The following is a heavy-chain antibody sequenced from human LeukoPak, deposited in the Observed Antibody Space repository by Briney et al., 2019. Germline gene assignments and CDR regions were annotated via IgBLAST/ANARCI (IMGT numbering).Heavy chain of an antibody. CDR1: GGSFSGYY. CDR3: AREAGYYYDSSGRRSDY. J-gene: IGHJ4*02. Sequence: SETLSLTCAVYGGSFSGYYWSWIRQPPGKGLEWIGEINHSGSTNYNPSLKSRVTISVDTSKNQFSLKLSSVTAADTAVYYCAREAGYYYDSSGRRSDYWGQGTLVTVSS. D-gene: IGHD3-22*01. V-gene: IGHV4-34*01. CDR2: INHSGST.